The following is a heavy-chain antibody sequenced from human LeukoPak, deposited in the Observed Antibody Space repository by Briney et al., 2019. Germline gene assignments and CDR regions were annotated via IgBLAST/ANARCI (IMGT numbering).Heavy chain of an antibody. CDR3: AKDRGGSYLTGAFDI. CDR1: GFTFSSYE. V-gene: IGHV3-48*03. D-gene: IGHD2-15*01. Sequence: GGSLRLSCAASGFTFSSYEMNWVRQAPGKGLEWVSYISSSGSTIYYADSVKGRFTISRDNSKNTLYLQMNSLRAEDTAVYYCAKDRGGSYLTGAFDIWGQGTMVTVSS. CDR2: ISSSGSTI. J-gene: IGHJ3*02.